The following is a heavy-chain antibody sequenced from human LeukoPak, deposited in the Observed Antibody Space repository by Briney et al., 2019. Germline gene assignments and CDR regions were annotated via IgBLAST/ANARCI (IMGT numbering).Heavy chain of an antibody. CDR3: ARDSGYSSGWTWGWFDP. D-gene: IGHD6-19*01. CDR2: IYSGGST. Sequence: PGGSLRLSCAASGFTVSSNYMSWVRQAPGKGLEWVSVIYSGGSTYYADSVKGRFTISRDNSKNTLYLQMNSLRAEDTAVYYCARDSGYSSGWTWGWFDPWGQGTLVTVSS. CDR1: GFTVSSNY. J-gene: IGHJ5*02. V-gene: IGHV3-66*02.